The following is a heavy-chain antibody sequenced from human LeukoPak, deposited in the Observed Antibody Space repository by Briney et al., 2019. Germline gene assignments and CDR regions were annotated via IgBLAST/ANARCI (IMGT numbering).Heavy chain of an antibody. J-gene: IGHJ3*02. CDR1: GFTVSSNY. Sequence: GGSLRLSCAASGFTVSSNYMSWVRQAPGKGLEWVSVIYSGGSTYYADSLKGRFTISRDNAKNSLYLQMNSLRAEDTAVYYCAREVRGIVGANGDAFDIWGQGTMVTVSS. V-gene: IGHV3-66*01. D-gene: IGHD1-26*01. CDR3: AREVRGIVGANGDAFDI. CDR2: IYSGGST.